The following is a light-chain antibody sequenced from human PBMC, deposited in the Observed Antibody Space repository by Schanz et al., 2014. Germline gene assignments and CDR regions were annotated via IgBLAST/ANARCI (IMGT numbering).Light chain of an antibody. CDR1: SGDVGTYNL. CDR3: QSYDSSLSGPNWV. V-gene: IGLV2-14*02. Sequence: QSALTQPASVSGSPGQSITISCTGTSGDVGTYNLVSWYQQHPGKAPKVMIYEGSKRPSGVSNRFSASKSGNTASLTISGLQAEDEADYYCQSYDSSLSGPNWVFGGGTKLTVL. CDR2: EGS. J-gene: IGLJ3*02.